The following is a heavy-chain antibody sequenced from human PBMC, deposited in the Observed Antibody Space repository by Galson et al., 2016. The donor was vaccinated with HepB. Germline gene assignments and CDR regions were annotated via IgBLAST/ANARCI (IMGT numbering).Heavy chain of an antibody. CDR2: ISSDSSYT. CDR3: ARVLRYHYMDV. Sequence: SLRLSCAASGFPFSDYYMTWIRQAPGKGLQRISHISSDSSYTNYADSVKGRFTISRAKAKNSLNLQMNSRRAEDTAVYYCARVLRYHYMDVWGKGTTVTVSS. CDR1: GFPFSDYY. J-gene: IGHJ6*03. V-gene: IGHV3-11*06. D-gene: IGHD3-10*02.